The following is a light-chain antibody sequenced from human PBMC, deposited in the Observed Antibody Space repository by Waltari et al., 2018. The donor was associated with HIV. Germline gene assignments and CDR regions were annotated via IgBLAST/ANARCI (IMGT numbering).Light chain of an antibody. CDR2: EVS. J-gene: IGLJ3*02. CDR3: CSYAGSSTWV. V-gene: IGLV2-23*02. Sequence: QSALTQPASVSGSPGQSTTISCTGTSSDVGSYNLVSWYQHHPGKAPKLMIYEVSKRPSGVSNRFSGSKSGNTASLTISGLQAEDEADYYCCSYAGSSTWVFGGGTKLTVL. CDR1: SSDVGSYNL.